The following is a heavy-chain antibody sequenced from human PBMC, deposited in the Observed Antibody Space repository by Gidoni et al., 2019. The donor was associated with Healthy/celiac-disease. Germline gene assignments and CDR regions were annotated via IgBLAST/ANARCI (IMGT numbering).Heavy chain of an antibody. CDR3: ANLGLGVGATWIA. V-gene: IGHV3-30*18. Sequence: QVQLVESGGGVVQPGRSLRLSCAASGFTFSSYGMHWVRQAPGKGLEWVAVISYDGSNKYYADSVKGRFTISRDNSKNTLYLQMNSLRAEDTAVYYCANLGLGVGATWIAWGQGTLVTVSS. CDR2: ISYDGSNK. D-gene: IGHD1-26*01. J-gene: IGHJ1*01. CDR1: GFTFSSYG.